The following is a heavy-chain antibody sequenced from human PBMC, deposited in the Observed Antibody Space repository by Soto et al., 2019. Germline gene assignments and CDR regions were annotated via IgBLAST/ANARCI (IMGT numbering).Heavy chain of an antibody. CDR2: NYYSGIT. V-gene: IGHV4-31*03. CDR1: GGSISSGGYY. D-gene: IGHD6-6*01. J-gene: IGHJ6*02. CDR3: ARGSSIAGLYYGMDV. Sequence: QVQLQESGPGLVKPSQTLSLTCTVSGGSISSGGYYWTWIRQHPGKGLEWIGYNYYSGITYYNPSLKSRVTTSLDTYKNQCSLKLSSVTAADTAVYYCARGSSIAGLYYGMDVWGQGTTVTVSS.